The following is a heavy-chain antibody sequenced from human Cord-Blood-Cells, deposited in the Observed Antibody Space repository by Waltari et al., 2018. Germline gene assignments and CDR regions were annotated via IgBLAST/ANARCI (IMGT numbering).Heavy chain of an antibody. J-gene: IGHJ5*02. D-gene: IGHD3-22*01. CDR1: GGSISSSSYY. CDR3: ARASAYYYDSSGYYWFDP. Sequence: QLQRQESGPGRVKPSETLSLTCTVSGGSISSSSYYWGWIRQPPGKGLEWIGSIYYSGSTYYTPSLKSRVTISVDTSKNQFSLKLSSVTAADTAVYYCARASAYYYDSSGYYWFDPWGQGTLVTVSS. V-gene: IGHV4-39*01. CDR2: IYYSGST.